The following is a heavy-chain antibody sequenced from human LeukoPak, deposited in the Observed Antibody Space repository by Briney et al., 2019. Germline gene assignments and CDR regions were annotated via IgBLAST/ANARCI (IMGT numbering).Heavy chain of an antibody. V-gene: IGHV3-9*01. CDR2: MSWSSGTI. CDR3: AKDIASSGWYDGFDI. D-gene: IGHD6-19*01. CDR1: GFTFDDYA. J-gene: IGHJ3*02. Sequence: GGSLRLSCAASGFTFDDYAMHWVRQAPGKGLEWVSGMSWSSGTIGYADSVKGRFTISRDNAKNSLYLQMNSLRVEDTALYYCAKDIASSGWYDGFDIWGQGTMVTVSS.